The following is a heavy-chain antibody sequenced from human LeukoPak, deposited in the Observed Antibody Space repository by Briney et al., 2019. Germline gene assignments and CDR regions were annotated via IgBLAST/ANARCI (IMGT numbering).Heavy chain of an antibody. D-gene: IGHD3-9*01. J-gene: IGHJ6*02. CDR3: ARSYYDILTVYGMDV. CDR2: ISSNGSST. V-gene: IGHV3-64*01. Sequence: GGSLRLSCAASGFTFSSYAMSWVRQAPGKGLEYVSAISSNGSSTYYANSVKGRFTISRDNSKNTLYLQMGSLRAEDMAVYYCARSYYDILTVYGMDVWGQGTTVTVSS. CDR1: GFTFSSYA.